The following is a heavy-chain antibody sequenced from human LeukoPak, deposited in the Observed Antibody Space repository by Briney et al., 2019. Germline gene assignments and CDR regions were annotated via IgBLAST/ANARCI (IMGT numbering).Heavy chain of an antibody. D-gene: IGHD6-6*01. CDR2: TKEDGSEE. J-gene: IGHJ4*02. V-gene: IGHV3-7*01. CDR3: ARIRPGNYFDY. CDR1: GFTFSIYW. Sequence: GGSLRLSCTASGFTFSIYWMSWVRQAPGKGLEWVASTKEDGSEEHYVDSVKGRFTISRDNARNSVHVQMNSLRAEDTAVYFCARIRPGNYFDYWGQGALVTVSS.